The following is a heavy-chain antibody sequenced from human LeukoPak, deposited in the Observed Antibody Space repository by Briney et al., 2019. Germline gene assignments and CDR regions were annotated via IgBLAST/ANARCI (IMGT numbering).Heavy chain of an antibody. CDR1: GGSISSSSYY. Sequence: PSETLSLTCTVSGGSISSSSYYWGWIRQPPGKGLEWIGSIYYSGSTYYNPSLKSRVTISVDTSKNQFSLKLSSVTAADTAVYYCARQGYDFWSGYYTDYYYYYYMDVWGKGTTVTVSS. CDR2: IYYSGST. D-gene: IGHD3-3*01. CDR3: ARQGYDFWSGYYTDYYYYYYMDV. V-gene: IGHV4-39*01. J-gene: IGHJ6*03.